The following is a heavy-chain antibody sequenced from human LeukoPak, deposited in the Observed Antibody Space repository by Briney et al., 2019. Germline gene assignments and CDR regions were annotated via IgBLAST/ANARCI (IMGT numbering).Heavy chain of an antibody. Sequence: SETLSLTCAVYGGSFSGYYWSWIRQPPGKGLEWIGEINHSGSTNYNPSLKSRVTISVDTSKNQFSLKLSSVTAADTAVYYCARDFGSRVEPWGQGTLVTVSS. CDR1: GGSFSGYY. V-gene: IGHV4-34*01. CDR3: ARDFGSRVEP. CDR2: INHSGST. D-gene: IGHD3-3*01. J-gene: IGHJ5*02.